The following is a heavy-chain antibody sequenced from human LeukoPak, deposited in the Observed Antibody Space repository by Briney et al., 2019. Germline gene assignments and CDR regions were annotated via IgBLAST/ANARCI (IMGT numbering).Heavy chain of an antibody. D-gene: IGHD5-12*01. CDR1: GYFFTNYG. V-gene: IGHV1-69*13. J-gene: IGHJ4*02. Sequence: SVKVSCKASGYFFTNYGFSWVRQAPGQGLEWMGGIIPIFGTANYAQKFQGRVTITADESTCTAYMEVSSLRSEDTAVYYCARAYSGYDFFDYWGQGILVTVSS. CDR3: ARAYSGYDFFDY. CDR2: IIPIFGTA.